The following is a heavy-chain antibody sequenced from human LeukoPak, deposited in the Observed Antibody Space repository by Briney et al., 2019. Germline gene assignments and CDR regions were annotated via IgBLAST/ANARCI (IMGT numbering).Heavy chain of an antibody. CDR3: VRDYQFIQEV. CDR2: ISTDGKST. V-gene: IGHV3-74*01. D-gene: IGHD2-2*01. J-gene: IGHJ6*02. CDR1: GFTFSNYW. Sequence: GGSLRLSCVASGFTFSNYWMLWVRQAPGKGLMWVSLISTDGKSTRYAESVKGRFAISRDNAKNALYLQMDILRVEDTALYFCVRDYQFIQEVWGQGTMVTVSS.